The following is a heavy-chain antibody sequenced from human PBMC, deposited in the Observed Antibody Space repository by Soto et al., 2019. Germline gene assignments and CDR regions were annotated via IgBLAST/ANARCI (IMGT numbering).Heavy chain of an antibody. Sequence: GASVKVSCKASGGTFSSYAISWVRQAPGQGLEWMGGIIPIFGTANYAQKFQGRVTITADKSTSTAYMELSSLRSEDTAVYYCARRTTVTTGWFDPWGQGTLVTVSS. V-gene: IGHV1-69*06. D-gene: IGHD4-17*01. CDR1: GGTFSSYA. CDR2: IIPIFGTA. J-gene: IGHJ5*02. CDR3: ARRTTVTTGWFDP.